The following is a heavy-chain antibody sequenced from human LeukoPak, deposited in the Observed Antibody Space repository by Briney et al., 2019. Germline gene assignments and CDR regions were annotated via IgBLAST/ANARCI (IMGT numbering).Heavy chain of an antibody. V-gene: IGHV3-23*01. CDR2: ISGSGGST. J-gene: IGHJ5*02. CDR1: GFTFSSYA. CDR3: AKGTAGRINWFDP. D-gene: IGHD6-13*01. Sequence: GGSVRLSCAASGFTFSSYAMSWVRQAAGKGLEWVAAISGSGGSTYYADSVKGRFTISRDNSKNTLYLQMNSLRAEDTAVYYCAKGTAGRINWFDPWGQGTLVTVSS.